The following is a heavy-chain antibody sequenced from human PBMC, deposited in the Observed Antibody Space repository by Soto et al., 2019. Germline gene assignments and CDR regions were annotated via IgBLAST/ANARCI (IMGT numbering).Heavy chain of an antibody. CDR1: GGTFSSYA. CDR2: IIPIFGTA. Sequence: SVKVSCKASGGTFSSYAISWVRQAPGQGLEWMGGIIPIFGTANYAQKFQGRVTITADESTSTAYMELSSLRSEDTAVYYCARGSMLYVNWFDPWGQGTLVTVSS. V-gene: IGHV1-69*13. CDR3: ARGSMLYVNWFDP. D-gene: IGHD2-8*01. J-gene: IGHJ5*02.